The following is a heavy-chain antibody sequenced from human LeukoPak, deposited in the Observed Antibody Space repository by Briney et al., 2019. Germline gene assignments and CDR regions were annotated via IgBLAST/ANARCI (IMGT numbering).Heavy chain of an antibody. J-gene: IGHJ4*02. V-gene: IGHV3-30-3*01. CDR3: AKEKWDSNYAYVYDY. Sequence: GGSLRLSCAASGFTFSNYAMSWVRQVPGKGLEWVAVISYDGSNKYYADSVKGRFTISRDNSKNTLYLQMNSLRAEDTAVYYCAKEKWDSNYAYVYDYWGQGTLVTVSS. D-gene: IGHD4-11*01. CDR2: ISYDGSNK. CDR1: GFTFSNYA.